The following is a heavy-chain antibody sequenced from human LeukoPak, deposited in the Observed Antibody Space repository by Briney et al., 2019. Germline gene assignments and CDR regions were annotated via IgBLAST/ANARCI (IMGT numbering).Heavy chain of an antibody. Sequence: GGSLSLSCAPSGFTISTYVTSGVRQPPGKGVEGVSGIVGSGDTTYADTVKGRFTISKDNSKSTVYLQMKSLRAQATHPCYCAKVAISADGYWEFDYWGQGNMVTVSS. CDR1: GFTISTYV. CDR2: IVGSGDTT. V-gene: IGHV3-23*01. J-gene: IGHJ4*02. CDR3: AKVAISADGYWEFDY. D-gene: IGHD2-2*03.